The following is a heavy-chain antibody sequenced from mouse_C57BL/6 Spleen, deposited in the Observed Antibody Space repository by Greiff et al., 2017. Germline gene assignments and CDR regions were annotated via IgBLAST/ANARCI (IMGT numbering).Heavy chain of an antibody. V-gene: IGHV1-80*01. CDR3: TRPGGNFDD. J-gene: IGHJ2*01. CDR1: GYAFSSYW. CDR2: IYPGDGDT. Sequence: VKLVESGAELVKPGASVKISCKASGYAFSSYWMNWVKQRPGTGLEWIGQIYPGDGDTNYNGKFKGKATLTADKSSSPAYMQLSSLTYEDSAVYFCTRPGGNFDDWGKGTTLTVSS.